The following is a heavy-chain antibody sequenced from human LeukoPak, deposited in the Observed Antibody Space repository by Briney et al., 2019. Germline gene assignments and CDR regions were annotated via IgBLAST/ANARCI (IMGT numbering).Heavy chain of an antibody. V-gene: IGHV3-21*01. CDR3: ARDSGIYRTIDY. J-gene: IGHJ4*02. CDR2: ISSSSTYI. Sequence: XVRQAPGXXXXWVSSISSSSTYIYHADSVKGRFTISRDNAKNSLYLQMNSLRAEDTAVYYCARDSGIYRTIDYWGQGTLVTVSS. D-gene: IGHD1-26*01.